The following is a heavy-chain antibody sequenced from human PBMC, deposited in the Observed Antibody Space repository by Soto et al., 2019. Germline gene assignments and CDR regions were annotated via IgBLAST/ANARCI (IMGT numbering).Heavy chain of an antibody. CDR1: GNYISSGGYS. D-gene: IGHD2-2*01. CDR3: ARVPDR. V-gene: IGHV4-30-2*01. J-gene: IGHJ5*02. Sequence: SETLCLTCTLSGNYISSGGYSWSWIRQPPGKGLEWIGYIYHSGSTYYNPSLKSRVTISVDRSKNQFSLKLSSVTAADTAVYYCARVPDRWGQGTLVTVSS. CDR2: IYHSGST.